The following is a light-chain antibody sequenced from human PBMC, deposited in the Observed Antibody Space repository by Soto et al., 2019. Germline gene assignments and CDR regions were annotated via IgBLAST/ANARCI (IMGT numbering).Light chain of an antibody. J-gene: IGLJ3*02. CDR1: SSDVGSYDR. CDR2: DVS. CDR3: HSYTSSAWV. V-gene: IGLV2-14*03. Sequence: QAVVTQPASVSGSPGQSVTISCTGTSSDVGSYDRVSWYQQHPGKAPKVMIYDVSTRPSGVPDRFSGSKSGNTASLTISGLQAEDEADYYCHSYTSSAWVFGGGTKLTVL.